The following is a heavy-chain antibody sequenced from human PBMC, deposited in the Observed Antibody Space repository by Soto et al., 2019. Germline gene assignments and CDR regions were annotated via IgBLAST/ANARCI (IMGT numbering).Heavy chain of an antibody. Sequence: QVQLAPSANEVKKPGASVRVSCKAAGYTFIRYGIAWVRQAPGQGLEWMGWISPYNDYTVYAQKFQGRVSMTAATSTRTVYMNLRGLKSDDTAVYYCARGGYYDTSWGKLSHYGLDVWGQGTSVSVSS. V-gene: IGHV1-18*01. D-gene: IGHD3-16*01. CDR1: GYTFIRYG. CDR2: ISPYNDYT. CDR3: ARGGYYDTSWGKLSHYGLDV. J-gene: IGHJ6*02.